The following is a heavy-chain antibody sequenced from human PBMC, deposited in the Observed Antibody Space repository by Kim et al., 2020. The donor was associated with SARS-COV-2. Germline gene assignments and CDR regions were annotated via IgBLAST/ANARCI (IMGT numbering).Heavy chain of an antibody. J-gene: IGHJ4*02. CDR3: ARGWDTICGVVMLDY. D-gene: IGHD3-3*01. V-gene: IGHV3-7*01. Sequence: GGSLRLSCAASVFTFSSYWMSWVRQAPGKGLEWEANLKQDGSEKYYVDSVKGRFTISRDNAKNSLYLQMNSLRAEDTAVYYCARGWDTICGVVMLDYWGQGTLVTVST. CDR1: VFTFSSYW. CDR2: LKQDGSEK.